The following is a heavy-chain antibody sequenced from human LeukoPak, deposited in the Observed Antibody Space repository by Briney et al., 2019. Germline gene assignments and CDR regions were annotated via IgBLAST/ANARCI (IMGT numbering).Heavy chain of an antibody. Sequence: SETLSLTCTVSGGSISSYYWSWIRQPAGKGLEWIGRIYTSGSTNYNPSLKSRVTMSVDTSKNQFSLKLSSVTAADTAVYYCARNPTYYYDSSGYYAGSKADAFDIWGQGTMVTVSS. CDR2: IYTSGST. CDR3: ARNPTYYYDSSGYYAGSKADAFDI. D-gene: IGHD3-22*01. CDR1: GGSISSYY. J-gene: IGHJ3*02. V-gene: IGHV4-4*07.